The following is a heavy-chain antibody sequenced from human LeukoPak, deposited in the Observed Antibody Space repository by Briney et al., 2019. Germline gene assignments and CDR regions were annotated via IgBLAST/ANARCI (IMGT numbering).Heavy chain of an antibody. Sequence: PGGSLRLSCAASGFSVSRNYMTWVRQAPGEGLEWVSLIYSSGSTSYADSVKGRFTISRDNSKNTLYLQMNSLRAEDTAVYYCARKTDHQTGGDYWGQGTLVTVSS. V-gene: IGHV3-66*01. CDR1: GFSVSRNY. J-gene: IGHJ4*02. CDR3: ARKTDHQTGGDY. CDR2: IYSSGST. D-gene: IGHD1-1*01.